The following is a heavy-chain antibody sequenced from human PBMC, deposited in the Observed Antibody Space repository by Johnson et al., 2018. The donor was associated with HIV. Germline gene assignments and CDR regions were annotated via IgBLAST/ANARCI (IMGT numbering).Heavy chain of an antibody. J-gene: IGHJ3*02. D-gene: IGHD1-26*01. CDR1: GFTFSSYG. V-gene: IGHV3-30*19. CDR2: IWYDGRNK. CDR3: ATGVGAKTLTDAFDI. Sequence: QVQLVESGGGVVQPGRSLRLSCAASGFTFSSYGMHWVRQAPGKGLEWVAVIWYDGRNKYYSDSVKGRFTSSRDNSKDTLYLQMNNLRDEDTAVYYCATGVGAKTLTDAFDIWGQGTMVTVSS.